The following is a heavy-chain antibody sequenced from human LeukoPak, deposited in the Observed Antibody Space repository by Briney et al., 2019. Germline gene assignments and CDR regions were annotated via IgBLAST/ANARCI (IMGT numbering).Heavy chain of an antibody. CDR2: INAGNGNT. D-gene: IGHD1-26*01. J-gene: IGHJ4*02. Sequence: ASVKVSCKASVYTFTSYAMHWVRQAPGQRLEWMGWINAGNGNTKYSQKFQGRVTITRDTSASTAYMELSSLRSEDTAVYYCARQSGQVRWELLGFDYWGQGTLVTVSS. CDR3: ARQSGQVRWELLGFDY. CDR1: VYTFTSYA. V-gene: IGHV1-3*01.